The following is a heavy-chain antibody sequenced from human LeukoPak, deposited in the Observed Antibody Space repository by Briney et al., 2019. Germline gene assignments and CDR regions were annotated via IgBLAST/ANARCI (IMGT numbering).Heavy chain of an antibody. CDR2: IAYDGSKE. CDR3: ARRAGAYSHPYDY. D-gene: IGHD4/OR15-4a*01. J-gene: IGHJ4*02. V-gene: IGHV3-30*03. CDR1: GFTFNSYG. Sequence: PGGSLRLSCAASGFTFNSYGMHWVRQAPGKGLEWVAVIAYDGSKEYYADSVKGRFTISRDNSKDTLYLQMNSLRAEDTAVYYCARRAGAYSHPYDYWGQGTLVTVSS.